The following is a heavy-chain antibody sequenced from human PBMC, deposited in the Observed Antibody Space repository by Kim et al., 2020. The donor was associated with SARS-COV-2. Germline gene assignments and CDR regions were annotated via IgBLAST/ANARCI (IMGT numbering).Heavy chain of an antibody. D-gene: IGHD3-22*01. CDR2: MNPNSGNT. CDR3: ARDGSSGYWENFDY. CDR1: GYTFTSYD. J-gene: IGHJ4*02. V-gene: IGHV1-8*01. Sequence: ASVKVSCKASGYTFTSYDINWVRQATGQGLEWMGWMNPNSGNTGYAQKFQGRVTMTRNTSISTAYMELSSLRSEDTAVYYCARDGSSGYWENFDYWGQGTLVTVSS.